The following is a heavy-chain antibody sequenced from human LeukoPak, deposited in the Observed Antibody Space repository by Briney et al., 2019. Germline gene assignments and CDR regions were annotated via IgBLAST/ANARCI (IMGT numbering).Heavy chain of an antibody. Sequence: SETLSLTCAVYGRSFSGYYWSWIRQPPGKGLEWIGEINHSGSTNYNPSLKSRVTMSVDTSKNQFSLKLSSVTAADTAVYYCARDLSRITIFGVVTHHDAFDIWGQGTMVTVSS. D-gene: IGHD3-3*01. CDR2: INHSGST. CDR1: GRSFSGYY. J-gene: IGHJ3*02. V-gene: IGHV4-34*01. CDR3: ARDLSRITIFGVVTHHDAFDI.